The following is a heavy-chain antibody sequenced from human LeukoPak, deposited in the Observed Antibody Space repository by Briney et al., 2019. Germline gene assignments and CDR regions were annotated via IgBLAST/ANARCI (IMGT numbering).Heavy chain of an antibody. CDR3: ARVCSGGSCYYNYYYGMDV. D-gene: IGHD2-15*01. CDR1: GFTFSSYE. V-gene: IGHV3-48*03. CDR2: ISSSGSTI. Sequence: GGSLRLSCAASGFTFSSYEMNWVRQAPGKGLEWVSYISSSGSTIYYADSVKGRFTISRDNAKNSLYLQMNSLRAEDTAVYYCARVCSGGSCYYNYYYGMDVWGKGPTLTVSS. J-gene: IGHJ6*04.